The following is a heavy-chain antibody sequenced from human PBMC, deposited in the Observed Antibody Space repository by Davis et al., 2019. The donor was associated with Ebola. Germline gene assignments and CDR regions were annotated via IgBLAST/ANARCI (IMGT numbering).Heavy chain of an antibody. D-gene: IGHD6-19*01. CDR3: VRGGTLAGTILHY. Sequence: GESLKISCAASGFSFTSYSMNWVRQAPGKGLEWVSHIGGRSDTIYYADSVKGRFTISRDNAKNSLYLQMNSLGGEDTAMYYCVRGGTLAGTILHYWGQGILVTVSS. CDR1: GFSFTSYS. CDR2: IGGRSDTI. V-gene: IGHV3-48*01. J-gene: IGHJ4*02.